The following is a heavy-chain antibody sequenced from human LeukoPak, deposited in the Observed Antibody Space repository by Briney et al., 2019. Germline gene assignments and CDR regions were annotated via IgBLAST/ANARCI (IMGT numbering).Heavy chain of an antibody. Sequence: ASVKVSCKASGYTLTSYGISWVRQAPGQGLEWMGWISAYNGNTKYAQKFQGRVTMTTDSSTSTAYMDLRSLRSDDTAVYYCARADYDSSGYYSHGVYWGQGTLVTVSS. CDR3: ARADYDSSGYYSHGVY. CDR2: ISAYNGNT. D-gene: IGHD3-22*01. V-gene: IGHV1-18*01. CDR1: GYTLTSYG. J-gene: IGHJ4*02.